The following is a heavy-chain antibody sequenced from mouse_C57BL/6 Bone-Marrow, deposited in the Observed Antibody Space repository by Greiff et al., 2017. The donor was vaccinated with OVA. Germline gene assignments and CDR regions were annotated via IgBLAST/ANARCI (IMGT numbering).Heavy chain of an antibody. CDR1: GYTFTSYW. V-gene: IGHV1-69*01. J-gene: IGHJ1*03. CDR3: AREGYYYGSRDWYFDD. D-gene: IGHD1-1*01. CDR2: IDPSDSYT. Sequence: VQLKQPGAELVMPGASVKLSCKASGYTFTSYWMHWVKQRPGQGLEWIGEIDPSDSYTNYNQKFKGKSTLTVDKSSSTAYMQLSSLTSEDTAVYYCAREGYYYGSRDWYFDDWGTGTTVTVSS.